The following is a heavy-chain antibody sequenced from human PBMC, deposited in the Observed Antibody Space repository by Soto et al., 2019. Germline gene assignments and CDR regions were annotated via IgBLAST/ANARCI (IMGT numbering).Heavy chain of an antibody. CDR3: ARPGYCSGCSCPNDAFEI. CDR2: IDPSDSYT. CDR1: GYSFTSYW. J-gene: IGHJ3*02. D-gene: IGHD2-15*01. Sequence: GESLKISCKGSGYSFTSYWISWVRQMPGKGLEWMGRIDPSDSYTNYSPSFQGHVTISADKSISTAYLQWSSLKASDTAMYYCARPGYCSGCSCPNDAFEIWGQGTMVTVS. V-gene: IGHV5-10-1*01.